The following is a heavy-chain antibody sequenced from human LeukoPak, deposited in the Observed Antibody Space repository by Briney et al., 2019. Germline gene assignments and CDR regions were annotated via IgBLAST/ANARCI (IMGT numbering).Heavy chain of an antibody. CDR3: AREDGYCSSTSCEYYYGMDV. D-gene: IGHD2-2*01. Sequence: SVKVSCKASGGTFSSYTISWVRQAPGQGLEWMGRIIPILGIANYALKFQGRVTITADKSTSTAYMELSSLRSEDTAVYYCAREDGYCSSTSCEYYYGMDVWGQGTTVTVSS. J-gene: IGHJ6*02. CDR2: IIPILGIA. CDR1: GGTFSSYT. V-gene: IGHV1-69*04.